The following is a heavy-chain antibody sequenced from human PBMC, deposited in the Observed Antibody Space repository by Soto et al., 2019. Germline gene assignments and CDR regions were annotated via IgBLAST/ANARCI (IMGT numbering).Heavy chain of an antibody. CDR1: GFTFSSYA. CDR3: AKGALEIVVVPAALSYYYMDV. V-gene: IGHV3-23*01. D-gene: IGHD2-2*01. CDR2: ISGSGGST. J-gene: IGHJ6*03. Sequence: EVQLLESGGGLVQPGGSLRLSCAASGFTFSSYAMSWVRQAPGKGLEWVSAISGSGGSTYYADSVKGRFTISRDNSKNTLYLQMNSLRAEDTAVYYCAKGALEIVVVPAALSYYYMDVWGKGTTVTVSS.